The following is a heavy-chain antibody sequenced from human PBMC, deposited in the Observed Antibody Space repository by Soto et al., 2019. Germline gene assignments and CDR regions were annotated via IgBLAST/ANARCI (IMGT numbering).Heavy chain of an antibody. J-gene: IGHJ4*02. D-gene: IGHD6-25*01. V-gene: IGHV3-48*01. CDR1: GFTFNIYS. Sequence: DVQLVESGGGLVRPGGSLRLSCAASGFTFNIYSMNWVRQAPGKGLEGVSYISSSSSTIYYADYVKGRFTISRDNAKNSLYLQRNSLRAEDTAVYYCVRSGGGSPGDYWGQGTLVTVSS. CDR2: ISSSSSTI. CDR3: VRSGGGSPGDY.